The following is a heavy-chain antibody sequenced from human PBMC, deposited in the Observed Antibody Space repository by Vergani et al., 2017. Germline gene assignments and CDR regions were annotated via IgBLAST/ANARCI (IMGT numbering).Heavy chain of an antibody. Sequence: QVQLVQSGAEVKKPGSSMKVSCKASGGTFSSYTISWVRQAPGQGLEWMGRIIPILGIANYAQKFQGRVTITADKSTSTAYMELSSLRSEDTAVYYCARDWESSGYYQNWFDPWGQGTLVTVSS. J-gene: IGHJ5*02. D-gene: IGHD3-22*01. CDR2: IIPILGIA. CDR3: ARDWESSGYYQNWFDP. CDR1: GGTFSSYT. V-gene: IGHV1-69*08.